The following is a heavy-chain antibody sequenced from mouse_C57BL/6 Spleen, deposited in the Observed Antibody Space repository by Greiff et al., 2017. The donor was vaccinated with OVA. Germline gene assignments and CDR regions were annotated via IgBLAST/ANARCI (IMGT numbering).Heavy chain of an antibody. CDR3: AKRLYYGYEGYAMDY. CDR1: GFSLTSYG. D-gene: IGHD2-2*01. V-gene: IGHV2-9*01. CDR2: IWGGGST. J-gene: IGHJ4*01. Sequence: VKVVESGPGLVAPSQSLSITCTVSGFSLTSYGVDWVRQPPGKGLEWLGVIWGGGSTNYNSALMSRLSISKDNSKSQVFLKMNSLQTDDTAMYYCAKRLYYGYEGYAMDYWGQGTSVTVSS.